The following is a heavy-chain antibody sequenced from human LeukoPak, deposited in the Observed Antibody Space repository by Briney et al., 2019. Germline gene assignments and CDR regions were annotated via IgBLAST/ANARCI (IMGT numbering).Heavy chain of an antibody. J-gene: IGHJ6*02. CDR2: IYYSGST. CDR3: ARDYYGYFSYYYYGMDV. CDR1: GGSISSYY. D-gene: IGHD3-10*01. V-gene: IGHV4-59*12. Sequence: SETLSLTCTVSGGSISSYYWSWIRQPPGKGLEWIGYIYYSGSTNYNPSLKSRVTISVDTSKNQFSLKLSSVTAADTAVYYCARDYYGYFSYYYYGMDVWGQGTTVTVSS.